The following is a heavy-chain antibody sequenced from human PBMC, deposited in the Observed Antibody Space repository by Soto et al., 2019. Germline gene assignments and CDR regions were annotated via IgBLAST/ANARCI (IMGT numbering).Heavy chain of an antibody. J-gene: IGHJ6*02. D-gene: IGHD3-3*01. CDR3: ARQGPTTTIFGVVGGMEV. CDR1: GYSFTSYW. CDR2: IYPGDSDT. V-gene: IGHV5-51*01. Sequence: GESLQISCKGSGYSFTSYWIGWVRQMPGKGLEWMGIIYPGDSDTRYSPSFQGQVTISADKSISTAYLQWSSLKASDTAMYYCARQGPTTTIFGVVGGMEVWGQGTKVTVSS.